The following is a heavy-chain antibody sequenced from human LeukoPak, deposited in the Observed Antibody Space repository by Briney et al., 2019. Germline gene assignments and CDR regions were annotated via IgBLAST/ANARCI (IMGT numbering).Heavy chain of an antibody. Sequence: GASVKVSCKASGGTFSSYAISWVRQAPGQGLEWMGRIIPIFGIANYAQKFQGRVTITADKSTSTAYMELSSLRSEDTAVYYCAGLVAVAATTDFDYWGQGTLVTVSS. CDR1: GGTFSSYA. V-gene: IGHV1-69*04. CDR2: IIPIFGIA. J-gene: IGHJ4*02. CDR3: AGLVAVAATTDFDY. D-gene: IGHD2-15*01.